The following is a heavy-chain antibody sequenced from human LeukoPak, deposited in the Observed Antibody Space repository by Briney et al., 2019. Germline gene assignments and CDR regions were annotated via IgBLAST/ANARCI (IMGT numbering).Heavy chain of an antibody. CDR2: INPNSGGT. D-gene: IGHD3-22*01. J-gene: IGHJ4*02. CDR1: GYTFTGYY. Sequence: ASVKVSCKASGYTFTGYYMHWVRQAPGQGLEWMGWINPNSGGTNYAQQFQGRVTMTRDTSISTAYMELSRLRSDDTAVYYCARNFYFPSSGYYHYWGQGTLVTVSS. V-gene: IGHV1-2*02. CDR3: ARNFYFPSSGYYHY.